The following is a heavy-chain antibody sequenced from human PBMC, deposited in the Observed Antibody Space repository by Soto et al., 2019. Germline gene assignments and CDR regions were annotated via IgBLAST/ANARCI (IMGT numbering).Heavy chain of an antibody. CDR3: AKERSTALSYYYGMDV. J-gene: IGHJ6*02. Sequence: GGSLRLSCAASGFTFSSYGMHWVRQAPGKGLEWVAVISYDGSNKYYADSVKGRFTISRDNSKNTLYLQMNSLRAEDTAVYYCAKERSTALSYYYGMDVWGQGTTVTISS. CDR1: GFTFSSYG. V-gene: IGHV3-30*18. CDR2: ISYDGSNK. D-gene: IGHD2-2*01.